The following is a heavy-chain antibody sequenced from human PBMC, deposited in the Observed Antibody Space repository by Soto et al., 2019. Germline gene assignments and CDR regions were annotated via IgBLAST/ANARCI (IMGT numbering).Heavy chain of an antibody. CDR2: IYYSGST. D-gene: IGHD6-13*01. CDR1: GGSISSYY. J-gene: IGHJ4*02. Sequence: SETLSLTCTVSGGSISSYYWSWIRQPPGKGLEWIGYIYYSGSTNYNPSLKSRVTISVDTSKNQFSLKLSSVTAADTAVYYCARGLQLTLFDYWGQGTLVTDSS. CDR3: ARGLQLTLFDY. V-gene: IGHV4-59*01.